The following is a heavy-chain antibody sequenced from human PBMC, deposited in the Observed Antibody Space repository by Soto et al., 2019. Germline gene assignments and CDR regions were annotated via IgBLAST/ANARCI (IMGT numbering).Heavy chain of an antibody. CDR2: ISSSSSYI. J-gene: IGHJ6*02. D-gene: IGHD4-4*01. CDR3: ARDRKKGTYSNYDLDYYYGMDV. V-gene: IGHV3-21*01. Sequence: NPGGSLRLSCAASGFTFSSYSMNWVRQAPGKGLEWVSSISSSSSYIYYADSVKGRFTISRDNAKNSLYLQMNSLRAEDTAVYYCARDRKKGTYSNYDLDYYYGMDVWGQGTTVTVSS. CDR1: GFTFSSYS.